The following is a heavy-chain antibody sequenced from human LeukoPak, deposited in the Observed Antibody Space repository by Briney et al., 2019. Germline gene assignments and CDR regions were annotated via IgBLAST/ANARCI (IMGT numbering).Heavy chain of an antibody. CDR1: GGSISSGSYY. V-gene: IGHV4-61*02. CDR2: IYTSGST. J-gene: IGHJ4*02. Sequence: KPSETLSLTCTVSGGSISSGSYYWSWIRQPAGKGLEWIGRIYTSGSTNYNPSLKSRVTMSVDTSKNQFSLKLSSVTAADTAVYYCARDGYYGSGSYPFFDYWGQGTLVTVSS. D-gene: IGHD3-10*01. CDR3: ARDGYYGSGSYPFFDY.